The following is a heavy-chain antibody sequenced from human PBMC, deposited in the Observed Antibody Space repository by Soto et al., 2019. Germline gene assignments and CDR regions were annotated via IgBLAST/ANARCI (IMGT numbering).Heavy chain of an antibody. Sequence: EVQLEESGGGLVQPGGSLRLSCAVSGLTVSSNYMSWVRQAPGKGLEWGSVLYSGGDTYYADYVRGRFTISRHNSKNTLFLQMNSLRADDTAVYYCARGPYGTGGDYYYGMDVWGQGTTVTVSS. CDR2: LYSGGDT. D-gene: IGHD3-10*01. V-gene: IGHV3-53*04. J-gene: IGHJ6*02. CDR1: GLTVSSNY. CDR3: ARGPYGTGGDYYYGMDV.